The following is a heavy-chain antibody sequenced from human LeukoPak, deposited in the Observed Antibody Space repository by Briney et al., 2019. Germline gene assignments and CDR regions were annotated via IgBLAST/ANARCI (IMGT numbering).Heavy chain of an antibody. CDR3: ARDRPGDV. Sequence: GGSLRLSCAASGFNFSDAWMSWVRQAPGKGLEYVSAISSNGDSTYYANFVKGRFIISRDNSKNTLYLQMGSLRPEDMAVYYCARDRPGDVWGEGTTVTVSS. CDR2: ISSNGDST. CDR1: GFNFSDAW. V-gene: IGHV3-64*01. J-gene: IGHJ6*04.